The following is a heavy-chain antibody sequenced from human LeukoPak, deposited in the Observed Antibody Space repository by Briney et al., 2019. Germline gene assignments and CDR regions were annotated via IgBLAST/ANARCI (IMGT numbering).Heavy chain of an antibody. CDR2: INPNSGGT. J-gene: IGHJ4*02. D-gene: IGHD6-19*01. Sequence: ASVKVSCKASGYTLTGYYMHWVRQAPGQGLEWMGWINPNSGGTNYAQKFQGRVTMTRDTSISTAYMELSRLRSDDTAVYYCARVDSSGSPYDYWGQGTLVTVSS. V-gene: IGHV1-2*02. CDR3: ARVDSSGSPYDY. CDR1: GYTLTGYY.